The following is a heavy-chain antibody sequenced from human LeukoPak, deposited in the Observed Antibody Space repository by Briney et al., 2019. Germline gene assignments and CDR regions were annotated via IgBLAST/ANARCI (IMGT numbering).Heavy chain of an antibody. CDR2: INAGNGNT. V-gene: IGHV1-3*01. CDR3: ARNTHYDILTGYYGFDP. Sequence: ASVKASCKASGYTFTSYAMHWVRQAPGQRLEWMGWINAGNGNTKYSQKFQGRVTITRDTSASTAYMELSSLRSEDTAVYYCARNTHYDILTGYYGFDPWGQGTLVTVSS. J-gene: IGHJ5*02. CDR1: GYTFTSYA. D-gene: IGHD3-9*01.